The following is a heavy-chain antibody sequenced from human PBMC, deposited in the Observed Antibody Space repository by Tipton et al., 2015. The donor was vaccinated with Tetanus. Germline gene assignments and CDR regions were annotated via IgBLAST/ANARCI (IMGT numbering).Heavy chain of an antibody. CDR3: AKRSHIGAPV. CDR1: GGSFSSSNDY. Sequence: LRLSCTVSGGSFSSSNDYWAWIRQPPGKGLEWVGSIYYGGSTYFNPSLRSRGTISIDTSRNQFSLQLSSVTAADTALYFCAKRSHIGAPVWGQGTLVTVAS. D-gene: IGHD2-21*01. V-gene: IGHV4-39*01. CDR2: IYYGGST. J-gene: IGHJ3*01.